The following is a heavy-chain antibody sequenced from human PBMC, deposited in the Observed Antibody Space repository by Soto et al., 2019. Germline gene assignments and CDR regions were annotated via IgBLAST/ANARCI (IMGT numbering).Heavy chain of an antibody. CDR2: IYYSGST. V-gene: IGHV4-31*03. CDR3: ARDYYGSGSYPYFDY. Sequence: SETLSLTCTVSGGSISSGGYYWSWIRQHPGKGLEWIGYIYYSGSTYYNPSLKSRVTISVDTSKNQFSLKLSSVTAADTAVYYCARDYYGSGSYPYFDYWGQGTLVTVSS. J-gene: IGHJ4*02. D-gene: IGHD3-10*01. CDR1: GGSISSGGYY.